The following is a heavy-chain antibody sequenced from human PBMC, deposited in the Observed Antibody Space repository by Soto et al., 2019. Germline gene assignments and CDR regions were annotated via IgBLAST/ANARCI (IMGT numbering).Heavy chain of an antibody. CDR2: ITWNSGSI. V-gene: IGHV3-9*01. J-gene: IGHJ4*02. D-gene: IGHD5-12*01. CDR1: GFTFDDYA. CDR3: AKGWGGYDYYFDY. Sequence: GGSLRLSCAASGFTFDDYAMHWVRLAPGKGLEWVSGITWNSGSIVYADSVKGRFTISRDNAKNSLYLQMNSLRTEDTALYYCAKGWGGYDYYFDYWGQGTLVTVSS.